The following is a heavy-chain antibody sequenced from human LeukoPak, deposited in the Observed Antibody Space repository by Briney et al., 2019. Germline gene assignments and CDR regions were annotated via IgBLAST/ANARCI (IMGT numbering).Heavy chain of an antibody. CDR3: AKGSGASYCSGGSCYLNDY. D-gene: IGHD2-15*01. V-gene: IGHV3-23*01. CDR1: GFTFSSYA. Sequence: GGSLRLSCAASGFTFSSYAMSWVRQAPGKGLEWVSAISGSGGSTYYADSVKGRFTISRDNSKNTLYLQMNSLRAEDTAVYYCAKGSGASYCSGGSCYLNDYWGQGTLVTVSS. CDR2: ISGSGGST. J-gene: IGHJ4*02.